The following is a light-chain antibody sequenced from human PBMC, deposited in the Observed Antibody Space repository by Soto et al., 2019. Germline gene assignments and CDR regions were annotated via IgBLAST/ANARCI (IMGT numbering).Light chain of an antibody. CDR3: QQYDIWPPVYT. CDR1: QSVSTN. V-gene: IGKV3-15*01. J-gene: IGKJ2*01. Sequence: EIVMTQSPATLSVSPGERATLSCRASQSVSTNLAWYQQRPGQAPRLLIYGESTRATGIPARFSGFGSGTEFALTISGLQSEDFAVYYCQQYDIWPPVYTFGQGTKLDFK. CDR2: GES.